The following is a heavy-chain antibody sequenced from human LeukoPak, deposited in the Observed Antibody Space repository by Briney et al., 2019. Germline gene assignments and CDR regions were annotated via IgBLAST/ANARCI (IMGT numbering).Heavy chain of an antibody. CDR1: GYTFTSYG. CDR2: ISAYNGNT. J-gene: IGHJ6*03. CDR3: VRKTYSGYDGYYMDV. Sequence: ASVKVSCKASGYTFTSYGISWVRQAPGQGLEWMGWISAYNGNTNYAQKLQGRVTMTTDTSTRTAYMELRSLRSDDTAVYYCVRKTYSGYDGYYMDVWGKGTTVTVSS. V-gene: IGHV1-18*01. D-gene: IGHD5-12*01.